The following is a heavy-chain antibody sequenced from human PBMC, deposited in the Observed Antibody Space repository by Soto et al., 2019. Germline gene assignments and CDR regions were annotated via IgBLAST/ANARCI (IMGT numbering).Heavy chain of an antibody. Sequence: QLQLQESGPGLVKPSETLSLTCTVSGGSISSSSYYWGWIRQPPGKGLEWIGSIYYSGSTYYNPSLTSRVTISVDTSKNQFSLKLSSVTAADTAVYYCAKSGGNSHPFDYWGQGTLVTVSS. CDR2: IYYSGST. CDR1: GGSISSSSYY. CDR3: AKSGGNSHPFDY. J-gene: IGHJ4*02. V-gene: IGHV4-39*01. D-gene: IGHD2-21*01.